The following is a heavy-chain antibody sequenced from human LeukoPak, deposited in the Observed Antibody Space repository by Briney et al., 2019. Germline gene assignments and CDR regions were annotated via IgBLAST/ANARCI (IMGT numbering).Heavy chain of an antibody. CDR2: ISYDGSNK. Sequence: GGSLRLSCAASGFTFSSYAMHWVRQAPGKGLEWVAVISYDGSNKYYADSVKGRFTISRDNSKNTLYLQMNSLRAEDTAVYYCARDSIVVVPAAPGYYYYGMDVWGQGTTVTVSS. CDR3: ARDSIVVVPAAPGYYYYGMDV. V-gene: IGHV3-30-3*01. J-gene: IGHJ6*02. D-gene: IGHD2-2*01. CDR1: GFTFSSYA.